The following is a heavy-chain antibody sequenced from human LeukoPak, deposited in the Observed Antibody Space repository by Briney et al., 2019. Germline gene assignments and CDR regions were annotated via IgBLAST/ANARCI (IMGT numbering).Heavy chain of an antibody. V-gene: IGHV4-59*01. CDR2: ISNSGRT. D-gene: IGHD3-9*01. CDR3: ARGDFDWLVAFDY. CDR1: GGSISSYY. J-gene: IGHJ4*02. Sequence: SETLSLTCTVSGGSISSYYWSWIRQSPGRGLEWLGYISNSGRTIYNPSLRSRVAISGDTSKNQLSLNLASVTAADSAVYYCARGDFDWLVAFDYWGQGTLVAVSA.